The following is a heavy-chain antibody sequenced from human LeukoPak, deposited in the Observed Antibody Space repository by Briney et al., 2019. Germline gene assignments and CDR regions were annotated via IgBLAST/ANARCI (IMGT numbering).Heavy chain of an antibody. CDR1: GGSISSGSYY. J-gene: IGHJ4*02. V-gene: IGHV4-61*02. CDR2: IYTSGST. D-gene: IGHD2-15*01. Sequence: PSQTLSLTCTVSGGSISSGSYYWSWIRQPAGKGLEWIGRIYTSGSTNYNPSLKSRVTISVDTSKNQFSLKLGSVTAADTAVYYCARERGGILAAPTYYFDYWGQGTLVTVSS. CDR3: ARERGGILAAPTYYFDY.